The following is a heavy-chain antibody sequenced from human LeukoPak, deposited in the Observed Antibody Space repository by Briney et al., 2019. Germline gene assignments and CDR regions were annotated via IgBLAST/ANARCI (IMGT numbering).Heavy chain of an antibody. CDR1: GGSISSGSFY. V-gene: IGHV4-39*07. J-gene: IGHJ5*02. CDR2: VFYSGNT. Sequence: PSETLSLTCTVSGGSISSGSFYWGWIRQPPGKGLEWIGSVFYSGNTYYNLSLKSRVSISVDTSRNQFSLKLSCVTAADTAVYYCAREDCSSSSCSHNGMNWFDPWGQGTLVTVSS. D-gene: IGHD2-2*01. CDR3: AREDCSSSSCSHNGMNWFDP.